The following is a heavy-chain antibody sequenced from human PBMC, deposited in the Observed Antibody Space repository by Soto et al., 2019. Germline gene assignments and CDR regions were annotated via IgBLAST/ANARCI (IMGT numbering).Heavy chain of an antibody. CDR3: ARGPFNYDSSGYYVY. D-gene: IGHD3-22*01. J-gene: IGHJ1*01. V-gene: IGHV1-2*02. Sequence: GASVKVSCKTSGYSFTGYYIHWVRQAPGQGLEWMGWINPNSGATLYARKFQGRVIVSRDTSISTAFMELSSLSSDDTAVYYCARGPFNYDSSGYYVYWGQGTLVTVSS. CDR1: GYSFTGYY. CDR2: INPNSGAT.